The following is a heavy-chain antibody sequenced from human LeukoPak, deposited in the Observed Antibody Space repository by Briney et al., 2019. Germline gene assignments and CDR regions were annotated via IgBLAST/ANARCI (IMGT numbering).Heavy chain of an antibody. CDR2: ISAYDGNT. J-gene: IGHJ4*02. CDR1: GYTFTIYG. CDR3: ARALRRGVVVAGN. V-gene: IGHV1-18*01. Sequence: VASVTVSCKASGYTFTIYGLSWVRQAPGQGLEWMGWISAYDGNTNYAQKLQGRVTLTTDTSTSTAYMELRSLRSEDTAVYYCARALRRGVVVAGNWGQGTLVTVSS. D-gene: IGHD2-15*01.